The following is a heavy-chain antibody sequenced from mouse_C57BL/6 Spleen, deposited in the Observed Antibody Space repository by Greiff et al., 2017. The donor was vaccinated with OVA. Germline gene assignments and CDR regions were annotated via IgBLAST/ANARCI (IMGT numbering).Heavy chain of an antibody. CDR3: AFITTVVPWYFDV. J-gene: IGHJ1*03. CDR2: IDPEDGET. CDR1: GFNIKDYY. D-gene: IGHD1-1*01. Sequence: VQLKQSGAELVKPGASVKLSCTASGFNIKDYYMHWVKQRTEQGLEWIGRIDPEDGETKYAPKFQGKATITADTSSNTAYLQLSSLTSEDTAVYYCAFITTVVPWYFDVWGTGTTVTVSS. V-gene: IGHV14-2*01.